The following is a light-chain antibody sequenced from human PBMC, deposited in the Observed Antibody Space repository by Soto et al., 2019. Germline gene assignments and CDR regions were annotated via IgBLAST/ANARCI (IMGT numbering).Light chain of an antibody. V-gene: IGKV3-11*01. Sequence: EVLMTQSPATLSVSPGERATLSCRASQSVSSNLAWYQQKPGQAPRLLIYDASNRVTGIPARFRGSGSGTEFTLTISSLEPEDFAVYYCQQRSNWPTFGQGTRLEIK. J-gene: IGKJ5*01. CDR3: QQRSNWPT. CDR1: QSVSSN. CDR2: DAS.